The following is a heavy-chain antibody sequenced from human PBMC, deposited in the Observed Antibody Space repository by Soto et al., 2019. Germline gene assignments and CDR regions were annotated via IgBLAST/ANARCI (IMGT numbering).Heavy chain of an antibody. CDR3: ARDRFNSRGTDY. CDR2: IYYSGST. V-gene: IGHV4-59*01. D-gene: IGHD1-1*01. Sequence: SSETLSLTCTVSGGSISSYYWSWIRQPPGKGLEWIGYIYYSGSTNYNPSLKSRVTISVDTSKNQFSLKLSSVTAADTAVYYCARDRFNSRGTDYWGQGTLVTVSS. J-gene: IGHJ4*02. CDR1: GGSISSYY.